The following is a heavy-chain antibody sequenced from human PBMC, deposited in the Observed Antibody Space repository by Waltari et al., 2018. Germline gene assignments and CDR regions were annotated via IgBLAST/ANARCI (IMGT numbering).Heavy chain of an antibody. V-gene: IGHV3-33*01. CDR1: GFSFSTYG. CDR2: IWYDGTRE. Sequence: QVQLVESGGGVVQPGRYLRTSCAASGFSFSTYGMHWVRQAPGKGLEWVAVIWYDGTREYYVDSVKGRFTISRDNSKNTLYLFMSSLRVEDTGVYFCYTILYPPDEYADYWGQGTLVTVSS. CDR3: YTILYPPDEYADY. J-gene: IGHJ4*02. D-gene: IGHD1-1*01.